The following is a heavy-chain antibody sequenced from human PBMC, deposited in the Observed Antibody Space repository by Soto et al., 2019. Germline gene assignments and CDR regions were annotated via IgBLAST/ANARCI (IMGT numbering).Heavy chain of an antibody. J-gene: IGHJ3*02. CDR2: MNPNSGNT. CDR1: GFAFTSCS. Sequence: GAPVEVSWEAFGFAFTSCSMYWVRQATGQGREWMGWMNPNSGNTGYAQKFQGRVTMTRNTSISTAYMELSSLRSEDTAVYYCARVRLTFTDAFDIWGQGTMVTVSS. CDR3: ARVRLTFTDAFDI. D-gene: IGHD2-21*02. V-gene: IGHV1-8*01.